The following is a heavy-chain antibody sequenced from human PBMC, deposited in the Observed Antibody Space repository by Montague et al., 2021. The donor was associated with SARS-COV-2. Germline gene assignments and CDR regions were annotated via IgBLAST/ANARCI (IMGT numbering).Heavy chain of an antibody. CDR1: GFSLSTSGMR. V-gene: IGHV2-70*04. CDR3: ARSYYEIWTAYFTPFDY. D-gene: IGHD3-9*01. CDR2: IDWDDDK. J-gene: IGHJ4*02. Sequence: PALVKPTQTLTLTCTFSGFSLSTSGMRASWIRQPPGKAREWLARIDWDDDKFYSTYLKTRITIAKDTSKNQVVLTMTNMDPVDTATYYCARSYYEIWTAYFTPFDYWGQGTLVTVSS.